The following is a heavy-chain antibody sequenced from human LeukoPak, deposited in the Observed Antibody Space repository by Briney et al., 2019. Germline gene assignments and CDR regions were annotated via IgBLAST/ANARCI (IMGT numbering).Heavy chain of an antibody. CDR1: GYTFTGYY. CDR3: ARDSTSMVRGVITQYHDY. Sequence: RASVKVSCKASGYTFTGYYMHWVRQAPGQGLEWMGWINPNSGGTNYAQKFQGRVTMTRDTSISTAYMELSRLRSDDTAVYYCARDSTSMVRGVITQYHDYWGQGTLVTVSS. J-gene: IGHJ4*02. V-gene: IGHV1-2*02. CDR2: INPNSGGT. D-gene: IGHD3-10*01.